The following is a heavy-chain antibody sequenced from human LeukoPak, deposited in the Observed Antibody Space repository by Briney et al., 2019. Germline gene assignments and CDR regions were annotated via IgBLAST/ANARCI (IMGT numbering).Heavy chain of an antibody. V-gene: IGHV1-2*02. CDR1: GYTFTGYY. D-gene: IGHD4-17*01. Sequence: ASVKVSCKASGYTFTGYYMHWVRQAPGQGGEWMGWINPNSGGTNYAQKFQGRVTMTRDTSISTVYMELSRLRSDDTAVYYCARVFVYGDYYDAFDFWGQGTMVTVSS. CDR3: ARVFVYGDYYDAFDF. J-gene: IGHJ3*01. CDR2: INPNSGGT.